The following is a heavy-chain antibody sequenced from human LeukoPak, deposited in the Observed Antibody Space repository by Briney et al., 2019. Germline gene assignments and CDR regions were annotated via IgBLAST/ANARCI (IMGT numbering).Heavy chain of an antibody. CDR1: GFTFSDYY. V-gene: IGHV3-23*01. CDR3: AKVSGSLYFDY. CDR2: ITGSGGST. D-gene: IGHD1-26*01. J-gene: IGHJ4*02. Sequence: PGGSLRLSCAASGFTFSDYYMSWVRQAPGKGLEWVSAITGSGGSTYYADSVKGRFTISRDNSKNTLYLQMNSLRAEDTAVYYCAKVSGSLYFDYWGQGTLVTVSS.